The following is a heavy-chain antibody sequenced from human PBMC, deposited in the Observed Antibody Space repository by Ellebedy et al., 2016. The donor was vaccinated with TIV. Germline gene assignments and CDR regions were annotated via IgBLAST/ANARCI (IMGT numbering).Heavy chain of an antibody. Sequence: PGGSLRLSCAASGFAFRTFAMSWVRQAPGKGLEWVSTIGARGGATYYVGSVRGRFTISRDNSNNTLYLQMNSLRGEDTAVYFCAKELVGGYDYPFDYWGRGTLVTVSS. CDR3: AKELVGGYDYPFDY. V-gene: IGHV3-23*01. J-gene: IGHJ4*02. CDR2: IGARGGAT. D-gene: IGHD5-12*01. CDR1: GFAFRTFA.